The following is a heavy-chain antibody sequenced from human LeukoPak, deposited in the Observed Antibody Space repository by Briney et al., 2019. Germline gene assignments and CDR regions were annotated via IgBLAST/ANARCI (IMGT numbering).Heavy chain of an antibody. CDR1: GYILSKLS. CDR2: FDPEDGET. CDR3: TTGLRNAFDI. D-gene: IGHD3-16*01. Sequence: APVKVSCKVSGYILSKLSMHWVRQAPGKGLEWMGGFDPEDGETIYAQKFQGRVTMTDDISTDIAYMDLSSLRSEDTAVYYCTTGLRNAFDIWGQGTMVTVSS. V-gene: IGHV1-24*01. J-gene: IGHJ3*02.